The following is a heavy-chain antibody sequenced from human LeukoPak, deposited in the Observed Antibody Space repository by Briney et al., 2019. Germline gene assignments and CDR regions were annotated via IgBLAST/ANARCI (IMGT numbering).Heavy chain of an antibody. D-gene: IGHD3-22*01. Sequence: KPSETLSLTCAVYGGSFSGYYWSWIRQPPGKGLEWIGEINHSGSTNYNPSLKSRVTISVDTSKNQFSLKLSSVTAADTAVYYCARVTGYIVEDYFDYWGQGTQVTVSS. CDR1: GGSFSGYY. V-gene: IGHV4-34*01. CDR3: ARVTGYIVEDYFDY. J-gene: IGHJ4*02. CDR2: INHSGST.